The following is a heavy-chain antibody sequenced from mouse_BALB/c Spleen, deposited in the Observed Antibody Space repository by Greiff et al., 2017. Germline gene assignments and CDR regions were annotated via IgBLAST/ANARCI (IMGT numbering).Heavy chain of an antibody. V-gene: IGHV14-3*02. D-gene: IGHD2-2*01. CDR3: ARREYGYDGGFAY. CDR2: IDPANGNT. J-gene: IGHJ3*01. Sequence: VQLQQSGAELVKPGASVKLSCTASGFNIKDTYMHWVKQRPEQGLGWIGRIDPANGNTKYDPKFQGKATITADTSSNTAYLQLSSLTSEDTAVYYCARREYGYDGGFAYWGQGTLVTVSA. CDR1: GFNIKDTY.